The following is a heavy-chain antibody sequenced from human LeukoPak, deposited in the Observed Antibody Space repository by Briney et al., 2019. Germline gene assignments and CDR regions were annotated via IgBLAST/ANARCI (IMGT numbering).Heavy chain of an antibody. CDR1: GGSISSGGYY. Sequence: RPSQTLSRTCTVSGGSISSGGYYWSWIRQPPGKGLEWIGEINHSGSTNYNPSLKSRVTISVDTSKNQFSLKLSSVTAADTAVYYCARARYGSGSSRRHNWFDPWGQGTLVTVSS. D-gene: IGHD3-10*01. CDR2: INHSGST. V-gene: IGHV4-30-2*01. CDR3: ARARYGSGSSRRHNWFDP. J-gene: IGHJ5*02.